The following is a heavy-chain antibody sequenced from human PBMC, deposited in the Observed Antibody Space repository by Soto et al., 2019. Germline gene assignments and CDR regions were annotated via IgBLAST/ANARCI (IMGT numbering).Heavy chain of an antibody. V-gene: IGHV1-3*01. CDR1: GYFFTSYA. Sequence: QVQLVQSGPEVKKTGASVKVSCRASGYFFTSYAMHWVRQAPGPRLEWLGWINAANGHTKYSQNFQGRVIITSDTSANTVDMEVSSLKRGDTAVYYCARGSIAVAGRNQLDYWGQGTRVTVFS. CDR3: ARGSIAVAGRNQLDY. J-gene: IGHJ4*02. D-gene: IGHD6-19*01. CDR2: INAANGHT.